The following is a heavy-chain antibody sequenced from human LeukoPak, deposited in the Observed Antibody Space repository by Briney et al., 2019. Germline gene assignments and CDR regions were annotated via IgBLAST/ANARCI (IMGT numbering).Heavy chain of an antibody. J-gene: IGHJ3*02. V-gene: IGHV3-30*02. CDR1: GFTFSSYG. Sequence: GGSLRLSCAASGFTFSSYGMHWVRQAPGKGLEWVAFIRYDGSNKYYADSVKGRFTISRDNSKNTLYLQMNSLRAEDTAVYYCAREGSLVAVAGTGAFDIWGQGTMVTVSS. CDR3: AREGSLVAVAGTGAFDI. CDR2: IRYDGSNK. D-gene: IGHD6-19*01.